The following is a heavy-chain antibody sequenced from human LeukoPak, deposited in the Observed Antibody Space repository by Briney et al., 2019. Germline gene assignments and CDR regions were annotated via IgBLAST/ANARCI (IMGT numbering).Heavy chain of an antibody. J-gene: IGHJ4*02. Sequence: GGSLRLSCAASGFTFTTFWLNWVRQAPGEGLVWVSLINNDGRTTTYADSVKGRFTISRDNAKNTLYLQVNSVRSEDTAVYYCARDLHGSPDWWGQGTLVTVSS. CDR1: GFTFTTFW. D-gene: IGHD2-2*03. CDR3: ARDLHGSPDW. V-gene: IGHV3-74*01. CDR2: INNDGRTT.